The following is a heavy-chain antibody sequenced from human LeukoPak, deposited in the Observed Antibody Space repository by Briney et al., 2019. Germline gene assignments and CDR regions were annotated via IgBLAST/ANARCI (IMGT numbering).Heavy chain of an antibody. CDR2: IYTSGST. CDR3: ARDQGEQWLVHFDY. J-gene: IGHJ4*02. CDR1: GGSISSYY. D-gene: IGHD6-19*01. V-gene: IGHV4-4*07. Sequence: SETLSLTCTVSGGSISSYYWSWIRQPAGKGLEWIGRIYTSGSTNYNPSLKSRVTISVDTSKNQFSLKLSSVTAADTAVYYRARDQGEQWLVHFDYWGQGTLVTVSS.